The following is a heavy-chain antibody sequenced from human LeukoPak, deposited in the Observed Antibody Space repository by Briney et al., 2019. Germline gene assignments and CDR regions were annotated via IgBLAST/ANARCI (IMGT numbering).Heavy chain of an antibody. CDR1: GGSISSYY. Sequence: SETLSLTCTVSGGSISSYYWSWIRQPPGKGLEWIGYIYYSGSTNYNPSLKSRVTISVDTSKNQFSLKLSSVTAADTAVYYCARGGAAATDYWGQGTPVTVSS. J-gene: IGHJ4*02. D-gene: IGHD6-13*01. V-gene: IGHV4-59*01. CDR3: ARGGAAATDY. CDR2: IYYSGST.